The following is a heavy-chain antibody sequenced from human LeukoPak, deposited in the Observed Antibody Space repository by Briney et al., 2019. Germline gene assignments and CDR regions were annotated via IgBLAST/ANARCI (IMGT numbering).Heavy chain of an antibody. D-gene: IGHD3-10*01. J-gene: IGHJ4*02. CDR2: IQSDEGNK. CDR3: AKDKSMVRELDY. V-gene: IGHV3-30*02. Sequence: PGGSLRLSCTASGFTFRSYGMHWVRQAPGKGLEWLAFIQSDEGNKYYADSVKGRFTISRDNSKNTLFLQMNSLRGEDTAVYYCAKDKSMVRELDYWGQGTLVTVSS. CDR1: GFTFRSYG.